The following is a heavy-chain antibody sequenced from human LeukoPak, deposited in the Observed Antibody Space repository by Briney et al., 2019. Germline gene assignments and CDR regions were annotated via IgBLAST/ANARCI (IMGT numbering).Heavy chain of an antibody. CDR2: IIPIFGTT. Sequence: GASVKVSCKASGGTFSSYAISWVRQAPGQGLEWMGGIIPIFGTTNYAQQLQDRVTITADESTNTVYMELTSLRSEDTAIYFCARAHFSAYYGSEWGQGTLVTVSS. V-gene: IGHV1-69*13. CDR1: GGTFSSYA. CDR3: ARAHFSAYYGSE. J-gene: IGHJ4*02. D-gene: IGHD3-10*01.